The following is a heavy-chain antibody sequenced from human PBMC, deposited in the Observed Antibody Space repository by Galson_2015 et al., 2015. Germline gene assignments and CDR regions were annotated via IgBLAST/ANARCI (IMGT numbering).Heavy chain of an antibody. Sequence: SVKVSCKASGGTFSSYTISWVRQAPGQGLEWMGRIIPILGIANYAQKFQGRVTITADKSTSTAYMELSSLRSEDTAVCYCARMEDYGGNTFDYWGQGTLVTVSS. D-gene: IGHD4-23*01. CDR1: GGTFSSYT. CDR3: ARMEDYGGNTFDY. V-gene: IGHV1-69*02. CDR2: IIPILGIA. J-gene: IGHJ4*02.